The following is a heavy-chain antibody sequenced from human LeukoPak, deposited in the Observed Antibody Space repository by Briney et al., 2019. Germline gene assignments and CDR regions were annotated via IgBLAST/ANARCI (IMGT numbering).Heavy chain of an antibody. D-gene: IGHD2-15*01. J-gene: IGHJ4*02. CDR1: GFTFSSYS. CDR2: ISSSSSTI. CDR3: AKAPVTSCRGAFCYPFDY. V-gene: IGHV3-48*01. Sequence: GGSLRLSCAASGFTFSSYSMNWVRQAPGKGLEWVSYISSSSSTIYYADSVKGRFTISRDTSRSTLYLQMNSLRAEDAAVYYCAKAPVTSCRGAFCYPFDYWGQGTLVTVSS.